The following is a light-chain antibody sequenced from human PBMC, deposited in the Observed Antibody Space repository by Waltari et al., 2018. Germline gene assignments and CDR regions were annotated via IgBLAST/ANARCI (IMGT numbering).Light chain of an antibody. CDR2: AAS. CDR3: QQSYTTP. Sequence: TITCRASQLISRDLNCTHKKSGKAPKLLIYAASSLQSGVPSRFSGSGSGTDFTLTISSLQPEDFATYFCQQSYTTPFGGGTKVEIK. V-gene: IGKV1-39*01. CDR1: QLISRD. J-gene: IGKJ4*01.